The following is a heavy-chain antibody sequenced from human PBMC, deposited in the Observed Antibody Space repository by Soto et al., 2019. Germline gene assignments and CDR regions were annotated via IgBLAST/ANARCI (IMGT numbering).Heavy chain of an antibody. J-gene: IGHJ6*03. Sequence: PGGYRLLPWGSSACTLRDYAKSWVRHVPRKGLEWDSAITDSGVSTYYADSVKGRFTISRDNSKNPLFLQMNSLRVEDTAIYFWCNGVCTNYYTYL. CDR1: ACTLRDYA. V-gene: IGHV3-23*01. CDR3: CNGVCTNYYTYL. D-gene: IGHD2-8*01. CDR2: ITDSGVST.